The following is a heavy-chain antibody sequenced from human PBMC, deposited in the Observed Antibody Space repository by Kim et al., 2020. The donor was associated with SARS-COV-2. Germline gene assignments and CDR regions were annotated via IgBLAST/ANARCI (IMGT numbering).Heavy chain of an antibody. Sequence: ASVKVSCKASGYTFTSYYMHWVRQAPGQGLEWMGIINPSGGSTSYAQKFQGRVTMTRDTSTSTVYMELSSLRSEDTAVYYCARDMGVVVVPADYFDYWGQGTLVTVSS. CDR1: GYTFTSYY. V-gene: IGHV1-46*01. CDR3: ARDMGVVVVPADYFDY. CDR2: INPSGGST. J-gene: IGHJ4*02. D-gene: IGHD2-2*01.